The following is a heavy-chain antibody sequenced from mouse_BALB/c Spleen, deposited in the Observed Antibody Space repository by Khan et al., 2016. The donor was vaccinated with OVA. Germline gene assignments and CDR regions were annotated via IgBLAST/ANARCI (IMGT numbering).Heavy chain of an antibody. Sequence: EVQLVESGPGLVKPSQSLSLTCTVTGYSITSDYAWNWIRQFPGDRLEWMGYISSSGSASYNPSLKSRISITRDTSKNQFFLQLKSVTTEDTATYSWAGSLYYGYGYGLDYWGRGSSVTVSS. V-gene: IGHV3-2*02. D-gene: IGHD2-2*01. CDR1: GYSITSDYA. CDR3: AGSLYYGYGYGLDY. J-gene: IGHJ4*01. CDR2: ISSSGSA.